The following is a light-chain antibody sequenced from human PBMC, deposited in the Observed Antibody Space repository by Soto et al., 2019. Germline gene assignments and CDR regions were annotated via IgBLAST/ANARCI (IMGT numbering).Light chain of an antibody. J-gene: IGLJ3*02. Sequence: QSALTQPASVSGSPGQSITVSCTGTSSDIGASNYVSWYQQHPGKAPKLIISEVSNRPSGVSNRFSGSKSGSTASLTISGLQDEDEAHYYCTSYTSSTTWVFGGGTKGTVL. CDR3: TSYTSSTTWV. CDR1: SSDIGASNY. CDR2: EVS. V-gene: IGLV2-14*01.